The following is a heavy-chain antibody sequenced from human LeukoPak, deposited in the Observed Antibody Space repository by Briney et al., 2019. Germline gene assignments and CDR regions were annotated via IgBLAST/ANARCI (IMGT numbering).Heavy chain of an antibody. CDR2: VNESGGT. J-gene: IGHJ5*02. Sequence: SETLSLTCAVYIDSFSNYHWNWIRQTPAKGMEWIGEVNESGGTNISPSLRSRVILSVDTSKNQFSLKLISVTVADTAIYYCARGQGATVPQVGENWFDPWGQGTRVTVSS. V-gene: IGHV4-34*01. CDR3: ARGQGATVPQVGENWFDP. D-gene: IGHD1-26*01. CDR1: IDSFSNYH.